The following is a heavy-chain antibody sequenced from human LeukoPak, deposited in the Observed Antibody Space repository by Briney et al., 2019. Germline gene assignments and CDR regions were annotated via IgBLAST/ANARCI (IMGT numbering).Heavy chain of an antibody. J-gene: IGHJ6*03. Sequence: SVRLSCTLSGGTFSTYPINWVRQAPGQGLEWMGKIFPIFGAPAYAQKFQGRVTITADKSTNTAFMELISVRSDDTAVYYCATPRRPTDYYYYYMNVWGKGTTVTVSS. CDR2: IFPIFGAP. CDR1: GGTFSTYP. V-gene: IGHV1-69*06. D-gene: IGHD4-11*01. CDR3: ATPRRPTDYYYYYMNV.